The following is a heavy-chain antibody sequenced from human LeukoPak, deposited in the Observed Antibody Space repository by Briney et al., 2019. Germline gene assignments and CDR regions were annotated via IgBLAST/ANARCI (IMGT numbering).Heavy chain of an antibody. Sequence: SVKVSCKASGGTFSSYAISWVRQAPGQGLEWMGRIIPILGIANYTQKFQGRVTITADKSTSTAYMELSSLRSEDTAVYYCARGQMGPSSSKVWGQGTTVTVSS. D-gene: IGHD3-16*01. CDR1: GGTFSSYA. CDR2: IIPILGIA. J-gene: IGHJ6*02. V-gene: IGHV1-69*04. CDR3: ARGQMGPSSSKV.